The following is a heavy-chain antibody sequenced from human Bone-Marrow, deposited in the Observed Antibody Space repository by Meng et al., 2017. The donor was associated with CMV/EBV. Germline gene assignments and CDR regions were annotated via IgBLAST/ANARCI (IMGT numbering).Heavy chain of an antibody. J-gene: IGHJ4*02. Sequence: CTVSGFSLSNARMGVRWIRQPPGKALEWLAHIFSNDEKSYSTSLKSRLTISKDTSKSQVVLTMTNMDPVDTATYYCARIGSSGYIDYWGQGTLVTVSS. V-gene: IGHV2-26*01. CDR2: IFSNDEK. CDR3: ARIGSSGYIDY. D-gene: IGHD3-22*01. CDR1: GFSLSNARMG.